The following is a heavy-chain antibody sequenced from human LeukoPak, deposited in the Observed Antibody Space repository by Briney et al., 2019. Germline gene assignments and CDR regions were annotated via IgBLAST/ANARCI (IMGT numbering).Heavy chain of an antibody. CDR1: GFTFSTHA. J-gene: IGHJ4*02. CDR3: AKRDSSGSYPYYFDY. CDR2: IGGSDGST. D-gene: IGHD3-22*01. V-gene: IGHV3-23*01. Sequence: PGGSLRLSCVASGFTFSTHAVSWVRLAPGKGLEWVSAIGGSDGSTYYADSVKGRFTISRDNSKDTLYLQMNSLRVEDTATYYCAKRDSSGSYPYYFDYWGQGTLVTVSS.